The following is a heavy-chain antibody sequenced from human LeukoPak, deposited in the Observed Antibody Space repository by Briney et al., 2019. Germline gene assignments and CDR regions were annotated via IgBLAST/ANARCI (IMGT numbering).Heavy chain of an antibody. V-gene: IGHV4-34*01. J-gene: IGHJ4*02. CDR1: GGSFSGYY. CDR3: ARHKSGETRLLWFGNGFDY. Sequence: KSSETLSLTCAVYGGSFSGYYWSWIRQPPGKGLEWIGEINHSGSTNYNPSLKSRVTISVDTSKNQFSLKLSSVTAADTAVYYCARHKSGETRLLWFGNGFDYWGQGTLVTVSS. CDR2: INHSGST. D-gene: IGHD3-10*01.